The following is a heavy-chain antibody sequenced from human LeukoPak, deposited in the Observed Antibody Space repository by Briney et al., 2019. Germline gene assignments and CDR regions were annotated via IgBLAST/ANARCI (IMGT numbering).Heavy chain of an antibody. CDR1: GFTFSSYW. CDR3: TRDTFGGDDF. CDR2: INPDGSYT. Sequence: GGSLRLSCAASGFTFSSYWMHWVRQPPGKGLVWVSRINPDGSYTSSADSVKGRFTISRDNARDTLYLQMNSLRAEDTAVYYCTRDTFGGDDFWGQGTLVTASA. J-gene: IGHJ4*02. V-gene: IGHV3-74*01. D-gene: IGHD3-10*01.